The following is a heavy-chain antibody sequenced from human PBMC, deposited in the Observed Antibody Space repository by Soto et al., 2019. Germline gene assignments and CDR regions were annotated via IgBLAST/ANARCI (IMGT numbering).Heavy chain of an antibody. V-gene: IGHV4-39*01. CDR1: GGSISSSSYY. J-gene: IGHJ6*02. CDR2: IYYSGST. CDR3: ARLQNSSGWYYYYGMDV. Sequence: LSLTCTVSGGSISSSSYYWGWIRQPPGTGLEWIGSIYYSGSTYYNPSLKSRVTISVDTSKNQFSLKLSSVTAADTAVYYCARLQNSSGWYYYYGMDVWGQGTTVTVSS. D-gene: IGHD6-19*01.